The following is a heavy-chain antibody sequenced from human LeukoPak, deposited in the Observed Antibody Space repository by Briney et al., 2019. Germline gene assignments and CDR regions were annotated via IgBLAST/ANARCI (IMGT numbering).Heavy chain of an antibody. V-gene: IGHV4-39*01. CDR1: GGSISSSSYY. D-gene: IGHD3-22*01. J-gene: IGHJ4*02. Sequence: TSETLSLTCTVSGGSISSSSYYWGWIRQPPGKGLEWIGSIYYSGSTYYNPSLKSRVTISVDTSKNQFSLKLSSVTAADTAVYYCARLPYYYDSSANRDFDYWGQGTLVTVSS. CDR3: ARLPYYYDSSANRDFDY. CDR2: IYYSGST.